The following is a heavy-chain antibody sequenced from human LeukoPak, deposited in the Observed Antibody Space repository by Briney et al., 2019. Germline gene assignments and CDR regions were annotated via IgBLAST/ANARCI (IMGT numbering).Heavy chain of an antibody. Sequence: GGSLRLSCAASGFTFSNAWMSWVRQAPGKGLEWVVRIKSKTDGGATDYAARVKGRFTISRDDSKITLYMQMNSLKTENTAVYYCTTPLYSGGWEIYWGQGTLVTVSS. CDR1: GFTFSNAW. J-gene: IGHJ4*02. V-gene: IGHV3-15*01. CDR2: IKSKTDGGAT. D-gene: IGHD6-19*01. CDR3: TTPLYSGGWEIY.